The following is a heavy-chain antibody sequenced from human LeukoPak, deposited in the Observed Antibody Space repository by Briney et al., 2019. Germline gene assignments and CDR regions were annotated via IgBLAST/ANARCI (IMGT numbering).Heavy chain of an antibody. Sequence: SETLSLTCAVYGGSFSGYYWSWIRQPPGKGLEWIGEINHSGSTNYNPSLKSRVTISVDTSKNQFSLKLSSVTAADTAVYYCARDGVEYCSSTSCNYPYYYYYGMDVWGQGTTVTVSS. D-gene: IGHD2-2*01. J-gene: IGHJ6*02. V-gene: IGHV4-34*01. CDR1: GGSFSGYY. CDR3: ARDGVEYCSSTSCNYPYYYYYGMDV. CDR2: INHSGST.